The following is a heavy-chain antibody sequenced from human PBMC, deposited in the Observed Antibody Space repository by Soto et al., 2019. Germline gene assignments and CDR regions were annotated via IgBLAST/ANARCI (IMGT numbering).Heavy chain of an antibody. J-gene: IGHJ3*01. D-gene: IGHD3-9*01. CDR1: GASFTGYY. Sequence: SETLSLTCAVSGASFTGYYWNWVRQPPGKGLEWIGEINHSGSTDYNPSLMSRVTISVDTSKKQISLKLTSVTAADTAVYYCAGETSDYDFLAAPTTFDFWGQGTMVTVSS. CDR3: AGETSDYDFLAAPTTFDF. V-gene: IGHV4-34*01. CDR2: INHSGST.